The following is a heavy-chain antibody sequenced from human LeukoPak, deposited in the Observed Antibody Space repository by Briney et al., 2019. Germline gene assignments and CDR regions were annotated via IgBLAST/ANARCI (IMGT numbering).Heavy chain of an antibody. V-gene: IGHV4-4*07. D-gene: IGHD3-10*01. Sequence: SETLSLTFTVFGGSISSYYWSWIRQPAGKGLEWIGRIYTSGSTNYNPSLKSRVTMSVDTSKNQFSLKLSSVTAADTAVYYCARGRGRYYYGSGSYYIEAFDIWGQGTMVTVSS. J-gene: IGHJ3*02. CDR2: IYTSGST. CDR3: ARGRGRYYYGSGSYYIEAFDI. CDR1: GGSISSYY.